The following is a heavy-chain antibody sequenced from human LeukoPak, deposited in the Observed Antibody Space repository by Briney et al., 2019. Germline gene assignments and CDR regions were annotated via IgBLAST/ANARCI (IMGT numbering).Heavy chain of an antibody. Sequence: GGSLRLSCAASGFTFSDYWMHWVRQAPGKGLEWVSRIIGDGSTTIYADSVKGRFTISRDNAENTMYLQMNSLRVEDTAEYYCTRRVSATRWFDPWGQGTLVTVSS. D-gene: IGHD2-15*01. CDR3: TRRVSATRWFDP. V-gene: IGHV3-74*01. CDR2: IIGDGSTT. J-gene: IGHJ5*02. CDR1: GFTFSDYW.